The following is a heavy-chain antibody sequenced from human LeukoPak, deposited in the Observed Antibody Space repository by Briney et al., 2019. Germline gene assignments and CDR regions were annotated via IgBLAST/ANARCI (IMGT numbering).Heavy chain of an antibody. CDR3: ARARRDCSGGSCYSYYFDF. D-gene: IGHD2-15*01. Sequence: GGSLRLSCAASGFTVSSNYMSWVRQAPGKGLEFVSAIDRYGDSTYYANSVKGRFTISRDDSKNTVYLQMGSLRAEDMAVYYCARARRDCSGGSCYSYYFDFWGQGTLVTVSS. CDR2: IDRYGDST. V-gene: IGHV3-64*01. J-gene: IGHJ4*02. CDR1: GFTVSSNY.